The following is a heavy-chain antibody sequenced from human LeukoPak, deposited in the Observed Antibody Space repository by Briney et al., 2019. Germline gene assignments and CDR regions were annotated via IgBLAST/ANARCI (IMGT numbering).Heavy chain of an antibody. CDR1: GGSFSGYY. CDR2: INHSGST. Sequence: SETLSLTCAVYGGSFSGYYWSWIRQPPGKGLEWIGEINHSGSTNYNPSLKSRVTISVDTSKNQFSLKLSSVTAADTAVYYCAGRRFGEQEGYYFDYWGQGTLVTVSS. CDR3: AGRRFGEQEGYYFDY. D-gene: IGHD3-10*01. J-gene: IGHJ4*02. V-gene: IGHV4-34*01.